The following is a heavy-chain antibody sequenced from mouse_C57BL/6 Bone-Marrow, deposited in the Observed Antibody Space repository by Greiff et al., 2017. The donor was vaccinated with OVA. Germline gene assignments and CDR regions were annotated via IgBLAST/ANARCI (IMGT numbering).Heavy chain of an antibody. D-gene: IGHD2-1*01. CDR3: TAYGNYSYAMDY. V-gene: IGHV1-15*01. CDR2: IDPETGGT. Sequence: VQLVESGAELVRPGASVTLSCKASGYTFTDYEMHWVKQTPVHGLEWIGAIDPETGGTAYNQKFKGKAILTADKSSSTAYMELRSLTSEDSAVYYCTAYGNYSYAMDYWGQGTSVTVSS. J-gene: IGHJ4*01. CDR1: GYTFTDYE.